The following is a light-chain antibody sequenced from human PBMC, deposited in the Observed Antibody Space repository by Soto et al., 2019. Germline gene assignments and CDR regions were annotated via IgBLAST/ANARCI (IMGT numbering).Light chain of an antibody. CDR2: EVT. CDR3: SSYTGATALVL. J-gene: IGLJ2*01. CDR1: DSDIGDSNY. V-gene: IGLV2-14*01. Sequence: QSALTQPASVSGSPGQSITISCTGTDSDIGDSNYVSWYQQYPGEVPKIIIFEVTKRPSGISNRFSGSKSGNTASLTISGLQAEDEADYHCSSYTGATALVLFGGGTKLTVL.